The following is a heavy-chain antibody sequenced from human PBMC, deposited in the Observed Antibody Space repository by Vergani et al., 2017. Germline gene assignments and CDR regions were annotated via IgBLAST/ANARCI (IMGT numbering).Heavy chain of an antibody. CDR2: INPNSGGT. D-gene: IGHD2-2*01. CDR3: ARVGTSSNRDYFHY. Sequence: QVQLVQSGAEVKKPGASVKVSCKASGDTFTDYFMHWVRQAPGQGLEWMGWINPNSGGTNYAQKFQGRVTMTRDTSISTAYMELSNLRSDDTAVYYCARVGTSSNRDYFHYRVQGTLVTDSS. CDR1: GDTFTDYF. V-gene: IGHV1-2*02. J-gene: IGHJ4*02.